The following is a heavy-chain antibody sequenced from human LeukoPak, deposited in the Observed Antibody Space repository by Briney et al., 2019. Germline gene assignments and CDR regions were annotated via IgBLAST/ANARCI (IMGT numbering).Heavy chain of an antibody. CDR3: ARSRGYSYGTTFLDY. J-gene: IGHJ4*02. Sequence: SETLSLTCTVSGGSISSSSYYWGWIRQPPGKGLEWIGYIYYIGSTNYNPSLKSRVTTSVDTSKNQFSLKLSSVTAADTAVYYCARSRGYSYGTTFLDYWGQGTLVTVSS. D-gene: IGHD5-18*01. V-gene: IGHV4-61*05. CDR2: IYYIGST. CDR1: GGSISSSSYY.